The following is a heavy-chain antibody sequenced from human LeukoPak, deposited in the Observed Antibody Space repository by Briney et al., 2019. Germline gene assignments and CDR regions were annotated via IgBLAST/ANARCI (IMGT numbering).Heavy chain of an antibody. CDR1: GFTFISYS. D-gene: IGHD4-17*01. Sequence: GGSLRLSCAASGFTFISYSINWVRRAPGKVLELLSYISSSSRTIYYADSVKGRFTISRDNANNSVYLQMNSLRAEDTAVYYCARDRYGDYDFDYWGQGTLVTVSS. CDR3: ARDRYGDYDFDY. J-gene: IGHJ4*02. V-gene: IGHV3-48*01. CDR2: ISSSSRTI.